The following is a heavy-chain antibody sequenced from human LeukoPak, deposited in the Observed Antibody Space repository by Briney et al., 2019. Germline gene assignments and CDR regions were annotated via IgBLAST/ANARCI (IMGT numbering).Heavy chain of an antibody. D-gene: IGHD3-16*01. CDR3: ARTRKGAYDFDY. J-gene: IGHJ4*02. Sequence: PPQTLSLTPTVFGGSISSCCWSWFRQPAGKGLEWIGRLYTSGSTNYNPSLKSRVTMSVDTSNNQFSLKLSSVTAADTAVYYCARTRKGAYDFDYWGQGTLVTVSS. CDR2: LYTSGST. V-gene: IGHV4-4*07. CDR1: GGSISSCC.